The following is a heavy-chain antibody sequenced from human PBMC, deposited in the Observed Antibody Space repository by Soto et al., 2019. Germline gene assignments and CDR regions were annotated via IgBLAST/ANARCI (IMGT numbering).Heavy chain of an antibody. Sequence: VQLVQSGAEVKKPGSSVKVSCKASAGTFSSYAISWVRQAPGQGLEWMGGIIPIFGKANYAQKFQGRVTITAEESTSTAYMKLSSLRSEETDVYYCARDRAAARPYSYSMDVGGEGTTVTVSS. CDR2: IIPIFGKA. D-gene: IGHD3-10*01. CDR3: ARDRAAARPYSYSMDV. V-gene: IGHV1-69*01. J-gene: IGHJ6*04. CDR1: AGTFSSYA.